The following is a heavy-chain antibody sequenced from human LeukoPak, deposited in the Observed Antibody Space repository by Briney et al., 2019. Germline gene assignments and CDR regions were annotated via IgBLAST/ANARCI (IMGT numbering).Heavy chain of an antibody. V-gene: IGHV4-61*01. Sequence: PSETLSLTCTVSGYSISSGYYWSWIRQPPGKGLEWIGYIYYSGSTNYNPSLKSRVTISVDTSKNQFSLKLSSVTAADTAVYYCARDEGYSNYWAYFDYWGQGTLVTVSS. CDR3: ARDEGYSNYWAYFDY. CDR2: IYYSGST. J-gene: IGHJ4*02. D-gene: IGHD4-11*01. CDR1: GYSISSGYY.